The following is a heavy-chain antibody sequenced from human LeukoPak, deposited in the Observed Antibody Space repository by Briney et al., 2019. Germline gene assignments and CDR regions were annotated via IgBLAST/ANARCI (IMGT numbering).Heavy chain of an antibody. CDR2: ISGSSGST. CDR1: GFTFSDYY. Sequence: AGGSLRLSCAASGFTFSDYYMDWVRQAPGKGLEWVSAISGSSGSTYYADSVKGRFTISRDNSKNTLYLQMNSLRAEDTAVYYCARDGQSVARWSFDYWGQGTLVTVSS. V-gene: IGHV3-23*01. CDR3: ARDGQSVARWSFDY. J-gene: IGHJ4*02. D-gene: IGHD6-6*01.